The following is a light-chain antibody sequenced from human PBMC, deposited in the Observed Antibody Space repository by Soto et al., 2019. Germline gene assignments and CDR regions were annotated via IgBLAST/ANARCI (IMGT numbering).Light chain of an antibody. CDR3: FLVYSGCVV. V-gene: IGLV7-46*01. CDR1: TGAVTSGHY. Sequence: QAVVTQEPSLTVSPGGTVTLTCGSSTGAVTSGHYPYWFQQKPGQAPRTLIYDTSNKHSWTPARFSGSLLGGKAALTLSGAQPDGEAEYYCFLVYSGCVVFGGGTKLTVL. J-gene: IGLJ2*01. CDR2: DTS.